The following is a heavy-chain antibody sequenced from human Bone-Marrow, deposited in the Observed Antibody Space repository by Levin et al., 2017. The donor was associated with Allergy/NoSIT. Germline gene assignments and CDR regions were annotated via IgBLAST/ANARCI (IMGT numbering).Heavy chain of an antibody. CDR2: INHSGST. CDR3: ARAFEYSSSSIFNY. D-gene: IGHD6-6*01. Sequence: PSETLSLTCAVYGGSFSGYYWSWIRQPPGKGLEWIGEINHSGSTNYNPSLKSRVTISVDTSKNQFSLKLSSVTAADTAVYYCARAFEYSSSSIFNYWGQGTLVTVSS. CDR1: GGSFSGYY. V-gene: IGHV4-34*01. J-gene: IGHJ4*02.